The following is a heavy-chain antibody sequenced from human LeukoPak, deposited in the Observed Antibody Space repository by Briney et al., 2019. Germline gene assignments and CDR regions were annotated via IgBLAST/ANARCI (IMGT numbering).Heavy chain of an antibody. D-gene: IGHD3-10*01. CDR2: ISYDVSNK. J-gene: IGHJ4*02. CDR1: GFTFSSYA. V-gene: IGHV3-30-3*01. CDR3: ARAAYGSGSSPADY. Sequence: PGRSLRLSCAASGFTFSSYAMHWVRQAPGKGLGWVAVISYDVSNKYYADSVKGRFTISRDNSKNTLYLQMNSLRAEDTAVYYCARAAYGSGSSPADYWGQGTLVTVSS.